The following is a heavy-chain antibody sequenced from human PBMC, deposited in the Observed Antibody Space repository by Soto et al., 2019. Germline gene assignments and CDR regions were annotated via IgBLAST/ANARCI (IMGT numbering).Heavy chain of an antibody. D-gene: IGHD3-3*01. CDR1: GFTFDDYA. V-gene: IGHV3-9*01. CDR3: AKAIFGVGKPYFDY. J-gene: IGHJ4*02. Sequence: GGSLRLSCAASGFTFDDYAMHWVRQAPGKGLEWVSGISWNSGSIGYADSVKGRFTISRDNAKNSLYLQMNSLRAEDTALYYCAKAIFGVGKPYFDYWGQGTLVTVSS. CDR2: ISWNSGSI.